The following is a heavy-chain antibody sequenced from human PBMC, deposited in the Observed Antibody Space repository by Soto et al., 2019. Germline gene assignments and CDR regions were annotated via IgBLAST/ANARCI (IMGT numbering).Heavy chain of an antibody. CDR3: ARGLNYGVVTPYFDY. Sequence: QVQLQQWGAGLLKPSETLSLTCAVYGGSFSGYYWSWIRQLPGKGLEWIGEINHSGSTNYNPSLKSRVTISVDTSKNQFSLKLSSVTAADTAVYYCARGLNYGVVTPYFDYWGQGTLVTVSS. V-gene: IGHV4-34*01. CDR2: INHSGST. D-gene: IGHD3-3*01. J-gene: IGHJ4*02. CDR1: GGSFSGYY.